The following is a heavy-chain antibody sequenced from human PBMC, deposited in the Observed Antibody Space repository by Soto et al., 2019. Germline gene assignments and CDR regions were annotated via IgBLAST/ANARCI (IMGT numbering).Heavy chain of an antibody. CDR1: GGTFSSYA. V-gene: IGHV1-69*01. CDR3: ARVVTMVRGVRGASDY. CDR2: IIPIFGTA. J-gene: IGHJ4*02. Sequence: QVQLVQSGAEVKKPGSSVKVSCKASGGTFSSYAISWVRQAPGQGLEWMGGIIPIFGTANYAQKFQGRVTITADESTSTAYMELGSLRSEDTAVYYCARVVTMVRGVRGASDYWGQGTLVTVSS. D-gene: IGHD3-10*01.